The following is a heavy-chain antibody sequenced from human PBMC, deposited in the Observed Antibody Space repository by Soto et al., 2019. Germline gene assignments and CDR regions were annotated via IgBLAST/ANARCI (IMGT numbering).Heavy chain of an antibody. CDR1: GFTFSDYY. J-gene: IGHJ4*02. D-gene: IGHD4-17*01. V-gene: IGHV3-11*01. Sequence: QVQLVESGGGLVKPGGSLRLSCAASGFTFSDYYMSWIRPAPGKGLEWVSYISSSGSTIYYADSVKGRFTISRDNAKNSLYVQINSRRAEDTAVYYCARRGLRSLYEDYGDCYFDYWGQGTLVTVSS. CDR2: ISSSGSTI. CDR3: ARRGLRSLYEDYGDCYFDY.